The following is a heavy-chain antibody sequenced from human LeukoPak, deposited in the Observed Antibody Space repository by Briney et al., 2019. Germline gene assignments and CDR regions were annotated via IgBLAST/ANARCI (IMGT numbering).Heavy chain of an antibody. CDR3: ARDRKPHPTNTYDY. J-gene: IGHJ4*02. CDR1: GFTFRNYA. CDR2: ISYDESNK. V-gene: IGHV3-30-3*01. Sequence: GGSLRLSCAASGFTFRNYAMHWVRQAPDKGLEWVALISYDESNKYYADSVKGRFTISRDNSKNTLYLQMNSLRAQDTAVYYCARDRKPHPTNTYDYWGQGTLVTVSS. D-gene: IGHD2-8*01.